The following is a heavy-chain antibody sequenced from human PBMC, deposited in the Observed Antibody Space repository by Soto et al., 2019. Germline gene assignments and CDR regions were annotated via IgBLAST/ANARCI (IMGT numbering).Heavy chain of an antibody. CDR2: ISYDGSNK. CDR3: AGWFGELDGDY. D-gene: IGHD3-10*01. CDR1: GFTFSSYS. J-gene: IGHJ4*02. Sequence: QVQLVESGGGVVQPGRSLRLSCAASGFTFSSYSMHWVRQAPGKGLEWVAVISYDGSNKYYADSVKGRFTISRDNSKNTLYLQMNSLRAEDTAVYYCAGWFGELDGDYWGQGTLVTVSS. V-gene: IGHV3-30*03.